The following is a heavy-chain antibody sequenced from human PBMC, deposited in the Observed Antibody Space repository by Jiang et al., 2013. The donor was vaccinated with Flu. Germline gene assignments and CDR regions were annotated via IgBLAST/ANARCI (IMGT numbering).Heavy chain of an antibody. CDR2: IYYSGST. V-gene: IGHV4-39*01. J-gene: IGHJ3*02. CDR3: ARQLGSGYSSGWYGSERHAFDI. CDR1: GGSISSSSYY. Sequence: ALLKPSETLSLTCTVSGGSISSSSYYWGWIRQPPGKGLEWIGSIYYSGSTYYNPSLKSRVTISVDTSKNQFSLKLSSVTATDTAVYYCARQLGSGYSSGWYGSERHAFDIWGQGTMVTISS. D-gene: IGHD6-19*01.